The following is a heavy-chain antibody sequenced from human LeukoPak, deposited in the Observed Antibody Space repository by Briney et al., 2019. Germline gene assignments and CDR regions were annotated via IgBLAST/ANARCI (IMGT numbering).Heavy chain of an antibody. J-gene: IGHJ5*02. CDR3: ARDQNIVVVVAAAGANWFDP. CDR2: ISAYNGNT. V-gene: IGHV1-18*01. Sequence: ASVKVSCKASGYTFTSYVISWVRQAPGQGLEWMGWISAYNGNTNYAQKLQGRVTMTTDTSTSTAYMELRSLRSDDTAVYYCARDQNIVVVVAAAGANWFDPWGQGTLVTVSS. D-gene: IGHD2-15*01. CDR1: GYTFTSYV.